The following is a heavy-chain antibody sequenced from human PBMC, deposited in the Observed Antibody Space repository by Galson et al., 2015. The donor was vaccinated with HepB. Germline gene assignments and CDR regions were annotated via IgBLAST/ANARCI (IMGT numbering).Heavy chain of an antibody. CDR2: IISLYDIS. Sequence: SVKVSCKASGGTFINYSVGWVRQAPGQGLEWMGGIISLYDISNYAQKFQGRVTLTLDGSTSTAYMKLSSLRSEDTAVYYCARGAGDCDGDCFHEAIDIWGQGTMVTVSS. J-gene: IGHJ3*02. V-gene: IGHV1-69*13. D-gene: IGHD2-21*02. CDR3: ARGAGDCDGDCFHEAIDI. CDR1: GGTFINYS.